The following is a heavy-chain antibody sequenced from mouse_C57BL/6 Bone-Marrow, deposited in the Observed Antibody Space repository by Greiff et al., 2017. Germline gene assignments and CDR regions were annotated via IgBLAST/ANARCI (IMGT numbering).Heavy chain of an antibody. D-gene: IGHD1-1*01. Sequence: EVKLMESGGGLVQPGGSLKLSCAASGFTFSDYYMYWVRQTPEKRLEWVAYISNGGGSTYYPDTLKGRFTISRDNAKNTLYLQMSRLKSEDTAMYYCARRGYYYGSGGFAYWGQGTLVTVSA. V-gene: IGHV5-12*01. CDR2: ISNGGGST. CDR1: GFTFSDYY. CDR3: ARRGYYYGSGGFAY. J-gene: IGHJ3*01.